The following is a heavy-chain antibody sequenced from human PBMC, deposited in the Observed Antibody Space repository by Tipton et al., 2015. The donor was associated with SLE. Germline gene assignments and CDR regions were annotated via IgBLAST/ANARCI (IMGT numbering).Heavy chain of an antibody. J-gene: IGHJ6*02. CDR1: GYSFTSYW. CDR3: AGEGIAVAGSHYYYGMDV. D-gene: IGHD6-13*01. CDR2: IYPGDSDT. V-gene: IGHV5-51*03. Sequence: QLVQSGAEVKKPGESLKISCKGSGYSFTSYWIGWVRQMPGKGLEWMGIIYPGDSDTRYSPSFQGQVTLSVDKFISTAYLQWSSLKASDTAMYYCAGEGIAVAGSHYYYGMDVWGQGTTVTVSS.